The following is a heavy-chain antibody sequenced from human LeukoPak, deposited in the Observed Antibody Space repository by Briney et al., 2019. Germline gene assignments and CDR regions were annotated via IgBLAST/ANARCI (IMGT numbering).Heavy chain of an antibody. V-gene: IGHV4-61*02. CDR2: IYTSGST. Sequence: SQNLSLTCTVSGGSISSGSYYWSWIRQPAGKGLEWIGRIYTSGSTNYNPSLKSRVTISVDTSKNQFSLTLSSVTAADTAVYYCARGNLGIAAAGTLRFDPWGQGTLVTVSS. CDR3: ARGNLGIAAAGTLRFDP. J-gene: IGHJ5*02. D-gene: IGHD6-13*01. CDR1: GGSISSGSYY.